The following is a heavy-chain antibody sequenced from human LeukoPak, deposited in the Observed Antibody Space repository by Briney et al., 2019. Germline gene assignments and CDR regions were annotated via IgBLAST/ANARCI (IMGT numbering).Heavy chain of an antibody. CDR3: ARHPRSRATPFY. D-gene: IGHD5-12*01. Sequence: PSEILSLTCTVSGGSISSSSYYWGWIRQPPGKGLEWIGSIYYSGSTYYNPSLKSRVTISVDTSKNQFSLKLSSVTAADTAVYYCARHPRSRATPFYWGQGTLVTVSS. CDR2: IYYSGST. CDR1: GGSISSSSYY. V-gene: IGHV4-39*01. J-gene: IGHJ4*02.